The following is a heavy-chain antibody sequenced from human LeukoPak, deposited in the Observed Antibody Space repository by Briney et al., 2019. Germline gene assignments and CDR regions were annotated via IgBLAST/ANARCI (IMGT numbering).Heavy chain of an antibody. V-gene: IGHV3-74*01. CDR2: INSDGSST. D-gene: IGHD3-10*01. CDR1: GITLSPYW. CDR3: AREITCPDGTDCSCMDV. Sequence: GGSLRLSCAASGITLSPYWMHWVRQIPGKGPPWVSRINSDGSSTAYANSVKGRFTISRDNANNMLYLQMNTLRADDTAVYYCAREITCPDGTDCSCMDVWGKGSTVTVSS. J-gene: IGHJ6*03.